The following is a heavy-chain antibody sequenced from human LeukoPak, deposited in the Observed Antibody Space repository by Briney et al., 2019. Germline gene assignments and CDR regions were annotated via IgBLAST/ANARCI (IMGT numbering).Heavy chain of an antibody. CDR1: GGTFSSYA. D-gene: IGHD3-3*01. CDR2: IIPMFGTA. V-gene: IGHV1-69*13. J-gene: IGHJ5*02. Sequence: RASVKVSCKASGGTFSSYAISWVRQAPGQGLEWMGGIIPMFGTANYAQKFQGRVTITADESTSTAYMELRSLRSDDTAVYYCARLYGIMIFGVAPENWFDPWGQGTLVTVSS. CDR3: ARLYGIMIFGVAPENWFDP.